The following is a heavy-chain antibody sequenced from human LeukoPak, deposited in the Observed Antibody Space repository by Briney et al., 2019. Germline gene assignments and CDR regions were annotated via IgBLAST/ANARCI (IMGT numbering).Heavy chain of an antibody. Sequence: SETLSLTCTVSGCSISSSSYYWGWIRQPPGKGLEWIGSIYYSGSTYYNPSLKSRVTISVDTSKNQFSLKLSSVTAADTAVYYCARHCSSTSCYTPDDYWGQGTLVTVSS. CDR1: GCSISSSSYY. D-gene: IGHD2-2*02. V-gene: IGHV4-39*01. CDR3: ARHCSSTSCYTPDDY. CDR2: IYYSGST. J-gene: IGHJ4*02.